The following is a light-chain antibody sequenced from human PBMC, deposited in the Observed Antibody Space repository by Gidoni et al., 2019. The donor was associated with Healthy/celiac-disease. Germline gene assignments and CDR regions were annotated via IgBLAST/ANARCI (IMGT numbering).Light chain of an antibody. Sequence: EIVLTQSPGTLSLSPGESATRSCRASQSVSSCYLSWYQQKPGQAPRLLIYGASSRATGIPDRFSGSGSGTVFTLTISRLEPEYFAVYYCQQYGSSEYTFGQGTKLEIK. CDR3: QQYGSSEYT. V-gene: IGKV3-20*01. J-gene: IGKJ2*01. CDR1: QSVSSCY. CDR2: GAS.